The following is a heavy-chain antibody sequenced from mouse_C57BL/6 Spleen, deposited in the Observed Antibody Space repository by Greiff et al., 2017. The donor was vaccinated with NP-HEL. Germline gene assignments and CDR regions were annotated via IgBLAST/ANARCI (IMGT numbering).Heavy chain of an antibody. Sequence: VKLVESGPGLVAPSQSLSITCTVSGFSLTSYAISWVRQPPGKGLEWLGVIWTGGGTNYNSALKSRLSISKDNSNSQVFLKMNSLQTDDTARYYCARALYDYSYYYAMDYWGQGTSVTVSS. CDR1: GFSLTSYA. D-gene: IGHD2-4*01. CDR3: ARALYDYSYYYAMDY. J-gene: IGHJ4*01. CDR2: IWTGGGT. V-gene: IGHV2-9-1*01.